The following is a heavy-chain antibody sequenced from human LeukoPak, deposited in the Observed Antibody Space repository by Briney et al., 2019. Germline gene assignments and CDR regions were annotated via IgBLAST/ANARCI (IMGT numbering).Heavy chain of an antibody. J-gene: IGHJ6*04. V-gene: IGHV7-4-1*02. D-gene: IGHD3-16*01. CDR2: ISTKTGNP. Sequence: ASVKVSCKPSGYTFTSYAMIWVRQAPGQGLEWMGWISTKTGNPTYAQGFTGRFVFSLDTSVSTAYLQISSLKAEDTAVYYCARVLGGLNLGMDVWGKGSTVTVSP. CDR1: GYTFTSYA. CDR3: ARVLGGLNLGMDV.